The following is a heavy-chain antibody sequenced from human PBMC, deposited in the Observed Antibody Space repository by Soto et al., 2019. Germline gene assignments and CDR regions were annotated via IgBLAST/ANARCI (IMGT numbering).Heavy chain of an antibody. CDR1: GFTFDDYA. CDR3: AKDTYGDYVAPFDY. V-gene: IGHV3-9*01. Sequence: EVQLVESGGGLVQPGRSLRLSCAASGFTFDDYAMHWVRQAPGKGLEWVSGISWNSGSIGYADSVKGRFTISRDNAKNSLYLQMNSLRAEDTALYYCAKDTYGDYVAPFDYWGQGTLVTVSS. CDR2: ISWNSGSI. J-gene: IGHJ4*02. D-gene: IGHD4-17*01.